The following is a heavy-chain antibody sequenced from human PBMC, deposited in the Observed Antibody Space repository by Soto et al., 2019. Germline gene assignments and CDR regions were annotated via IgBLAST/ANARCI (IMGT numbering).Heavy chain of an antibody. D-gene: IGHD1-1*01. CDR3: ARDSTGTTGGWGSQYFDY. CDR1: GYTFTSYG. V-gene: IGHV1-18*01. CDR2: ISAYNGNT. J-gene: IGHJ4*02. Sequence: ASVKVSCKTSGYTFTSYGISWVRQAPGQGLEWMGWISAYNGNTNYAQKLQGRVTMTTDTSTSTAYMELRSLRSDDTAVYYCARDSTGTTGGWGSQYFDYWGQGTLVTVSS.